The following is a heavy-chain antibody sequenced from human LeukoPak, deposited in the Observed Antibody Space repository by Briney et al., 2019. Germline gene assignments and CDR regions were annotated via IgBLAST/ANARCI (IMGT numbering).Heavy chain of an antibody. Sequence: SVKVSCKAYGGTFSSYAISWVRQAPGQGLEWMGRIIPILGITNYAQKFQGRVTMTADTSMSTAYMELSRLRSDDTAVYYCARERRRGSGSYPRWFDPWGQGTLVTVSS. V-gene: IGHV1-69*04. D-gene: IGHD1-26*01. CDR3: ARERRRGSGSYPRWFDP. CDR1: GGTFSSYA. CDR2: IIPILGIT. J-gene: IGHJ5*02.